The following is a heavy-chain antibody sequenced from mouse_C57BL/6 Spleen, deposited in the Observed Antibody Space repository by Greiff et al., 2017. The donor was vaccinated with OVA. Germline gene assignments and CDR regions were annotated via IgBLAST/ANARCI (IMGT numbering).Heavy chain of an antibody. V-gene: IGHV5-17*01. CDR2: ISSGSSTI. J-gene: IGHJ4*01. Sequence: DVKLQESGGGLVKPGGSLKLSCAASGFTFSDYGMHWVRQAPEQGLEWVAYISSGSSTIYYADTVKGRFTISRDNAKNTLFLQMTSLRSEDTAMYYCARRTTVGAMDYWGQGTSVTVSS. CDR3: ARRTTVGAMDY. CDR1: GFTFSDYG. D-gene: IGHD1-1*01.